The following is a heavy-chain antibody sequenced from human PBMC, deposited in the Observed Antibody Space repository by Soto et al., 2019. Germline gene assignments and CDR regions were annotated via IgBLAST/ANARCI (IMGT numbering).Heavy chain of an antibody. CDR1: GFKFRSYA. V-gene: IGHV3-30*04. J-gene: IGHJ5*02. CDR3: ARDRSSTVITSTHFDP. D-gene: IGHD3-16*01. CDR2: ISYDGSTK. Sequence: PGGSLRLSCVASGFKFRSYAMEWVRQAPGKGLEWVAVISYDGSTKFYADSVKGRFTTFRDNSKDTLYLQMDSLRAEDTAPYYCARDRSSTVITSTHFDPWGQGTLVTVSS.